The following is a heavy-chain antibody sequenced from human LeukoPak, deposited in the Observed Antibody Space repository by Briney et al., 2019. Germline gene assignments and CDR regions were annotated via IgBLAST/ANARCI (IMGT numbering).Heavy chain of an antibody. J-gene: IGHJ4*02. CDR2: IYPGDSDT. V-gene: IGHV5-51*01. CDR1: GYSFTSYW. D-gene: IGHD3-10*01. Sequence: GESLKISCKGSGYSFTSYWIGWVRQMPGKGLEWMGIIYPGDSDTRYSPSFQGQVTISADKSISTAYLQWSSLKASDTAMYYCARQTYYYGSGSYYNPSAFDYWGQGTLVTVSS. CDR3: ARQTYYYGSGSYYNPSAFDY.